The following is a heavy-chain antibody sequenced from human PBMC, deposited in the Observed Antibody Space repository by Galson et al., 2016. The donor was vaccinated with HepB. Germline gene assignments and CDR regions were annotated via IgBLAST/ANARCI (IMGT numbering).Heavy chain of an antibody. V-gene: IGHV4-30-2*01. CDR1: GASITSGRFS. Sequence: TLSLTCTVSGASITSGRFSWGWLRLPPGKGLEWIGYIYQSGDTYYTPSLRSRVSISLDRSQNRFSLRLESVTAADTAVYYCARGSYYPGSGSRFDSWGQGTLVTVSS. D-gene: IGHD3-10*01. CDR3: ARGSYYPGSGSRFDS. CDR2: IYQSGDT. J-gene: IGHJ4*02.